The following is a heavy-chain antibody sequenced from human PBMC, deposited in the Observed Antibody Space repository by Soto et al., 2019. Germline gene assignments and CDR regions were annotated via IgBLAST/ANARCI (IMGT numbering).Heavy chain of an antibody. CDR1: GFTFSSYS. J-gene: IGHJ6*02. V-gene: IGHV3-21*01. CDR3: ARDTGSGWPVDGMDV. Sequence: EVQLVESGGGLVKPGGSLGLSCAASGFTFSSYSMNWVRQAPAKGLEWVSSISSSSSYIYYADSVKGRFTISRDNAKNSLYLQMNSLRAEDTAVYYCARDTGSGWPVDGMDVWGQGTTVTVSS. D-gene: IGHD6-19*01. CDR2: ISSSSSYI.